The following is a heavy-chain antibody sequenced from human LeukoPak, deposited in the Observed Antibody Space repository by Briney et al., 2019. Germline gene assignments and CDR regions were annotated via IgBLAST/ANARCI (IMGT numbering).Heavy chain of an antibody. D-gene: IGHD3-22*01. CDR2: ISGSGGST. Sequence: GGSLRLSCAASGFTFSSNAMSWVRQAPGKGLEWVSAISGSGGSTYYADSVKGRFTISRDNSKNTLYLQMNSLRAEDTAVYYCAKANYYDSSGYYENLDYWGQGTLVTVSS. V-gene: IGHV3-23*01. J-gene: IGHJ4*02. CDR3: AKANYYDSSGYYENLDY. CDR1: GFTFSSNA.